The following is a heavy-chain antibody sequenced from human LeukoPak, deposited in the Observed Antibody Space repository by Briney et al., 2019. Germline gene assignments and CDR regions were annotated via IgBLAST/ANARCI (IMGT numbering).Heavy chain of an antibody. V-gene: IGHV4-59*12. Sequence: PSETLSLTCTVSGGSISSYYWSWIRQPPGKGLEWIGYIYYSGSTNYNPSLKSRVTISVDTSKNQYSLKLSSLTAADTAVYYCARDYPSGGFDSWGQGTPVTVSS. CDR2: IYYSGST. J-gene: IGHJ4*02. CDR3: ARDYPSGGFDS. CDR1: GGSISSYY.